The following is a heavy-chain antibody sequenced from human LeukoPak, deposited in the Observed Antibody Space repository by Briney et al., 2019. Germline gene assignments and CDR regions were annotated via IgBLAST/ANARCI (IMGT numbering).Heavy chain of an antibody. Sequence: GGSLRLSCAASGFTFSSYGMHWVRQAPGKGLEWVAVISYDGSNKYYADSVKGRFTISRDNAKNSLDLQMNSLRAEDTAVYYCARDTLGEGEDANYAVYYFDYWGQGSVVTVSS. CDR1: GFTFSSYG. D-gene: IGHD4/OR15-4a*01. CDR2: ISYDGSNK. CDR3: ARDTLGEGEDANYAVYYFDY. V-gene: IGHV3-30*03. J-gene: IGHJ4*02.